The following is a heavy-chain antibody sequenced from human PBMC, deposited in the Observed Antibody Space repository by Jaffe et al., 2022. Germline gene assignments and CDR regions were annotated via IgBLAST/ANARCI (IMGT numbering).Heavy chain of an antibody. CDR2: ISGSGGST. CDR3: AKESNYGDYVGKNYFDY. Sequence: EVQLLESGGGLVQPGGSLRLSCAASGFTFSSYAMSWVRQAPGKGLEWVSAISGSGGSTYYADSVKGRFTISRDNSKNTLYLQMNSLRAEDTAVYYCAKESNYGDYVGKNYFDYWGQGTLVTVSS. J-gene: IGHJ4*02. CDR1: GFTFSSYA. D-gene: IGHD4-17*01. V-gene: IGHV3-23*01.